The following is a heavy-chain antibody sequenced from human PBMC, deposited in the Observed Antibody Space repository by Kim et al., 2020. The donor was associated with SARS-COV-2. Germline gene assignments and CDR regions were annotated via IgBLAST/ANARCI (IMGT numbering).Heavy chain of an antibody. CDR3: AKQWLDAFDI. D-gene: IGHD6-19*01. V-gene: IGHV3-30*02. CDR2: NK. Sequence: NKYYADSVKGRFTISRDNSKNTLYLQMNSLRAEDTAVYYCAKQWLDAFDIWGQGTMVTVSS. J-gene: IGHJ3*02.